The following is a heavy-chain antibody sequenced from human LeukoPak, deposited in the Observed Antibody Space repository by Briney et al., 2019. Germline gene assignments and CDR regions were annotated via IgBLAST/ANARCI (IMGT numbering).Heavy chain of an antibody. Sequence: GGSLRLSCAASGFTFSSYAMHWVRQAPGKGLEWVAVISYDGSNKYYADSVKGRFTISRDNSKNTLYLQMNSLRAEDTAVYYCAKDGHGSSGYHHWGQGTLVTVSS. CDR3: AKDGHGSSGYHH. CDR1: GFTFSSYA. CDR2: ISYDGSNK. D-gene: IGHD3-22*01. V-gene: IGHV3-30*04. J-gene: IGHJ5*02.